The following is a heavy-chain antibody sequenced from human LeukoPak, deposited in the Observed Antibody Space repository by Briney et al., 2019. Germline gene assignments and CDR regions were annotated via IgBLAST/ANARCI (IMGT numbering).Heavy chain of an antibody. CDR2: TSYSGST. V-gene: IGHV4-59*01. Sequence: PSETLSLTCTVSHGSISSFYWSWIRQPPGKGLEWIGYTSYSGSTKYNPSLKSRVTISVDTSKNQFTLKLSSITAADTAVYYCARDLGYSSSSGNFDYWGQGTLVTVSS. CDR3: ARDLGYSSSSGNFDY. J-gene: IGHJ4*02. CDR1: HGSISSFY. D-gene: IGHD6-6*01.